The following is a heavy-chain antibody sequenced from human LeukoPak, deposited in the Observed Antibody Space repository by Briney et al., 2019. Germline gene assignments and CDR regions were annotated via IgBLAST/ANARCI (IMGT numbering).Heavy chain of an antibody. V-gene: IGHV3-21*01. CDR3: ARDPYYYDSSGYYGYYYMDV. CDR1: GFTFSSYS. Sequence: PGGSLRLSCAASGFTFSSYSMNWVRQAPGKGLEWVSSISSSSSYIYYADSVKGRFTISRDNAKNSLYLQMNSLRAEDTAVYYCARDPYYYDSSGYYGYYYMDVWGKGTTVTVSS. J-gene: IGHJ6*03. CDR2: ISSSSSYI. D-gene: IGHD3-22*01.